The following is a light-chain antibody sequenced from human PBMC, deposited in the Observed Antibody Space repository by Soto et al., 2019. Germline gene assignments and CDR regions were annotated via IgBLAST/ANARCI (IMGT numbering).Light chain of an antibody. J-gene: IGKJ1*01. CDR3: QQYNSYSQT. Sequence: DIQMTHSPAALSASVGDRVTITCRASQSISSWLAWYQQKPGQAPKLLIYKASTLESGVPSRFSGSGSGTEFTLTISSLQPEDFATYYCQQYNSYSQTFGQGTKVAIK. V-gene: IGKV1-5*03. CDR2: KAS. CDR1: QSISSW.